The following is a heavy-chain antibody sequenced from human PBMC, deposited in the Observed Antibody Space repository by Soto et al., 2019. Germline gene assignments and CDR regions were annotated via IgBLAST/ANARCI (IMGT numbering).Heavy chain of an antibody. CDR1: GFPFSSYA. Sequence: ESGGGWVQPGGSLRLSCAASGFPFSSYAISWVRQFPGKGLEWVAASTGAGGSTYHQDSVKGRFTISRDNSKKTVYLQLDGLRAEDTAIYYCAKGHSDYQGDYNYYGMDVWGHGTTVTVS. J-gene: IGHJ6*02. CDR3: AKGHSDYQGDYNYYGMDV. V-gene: IGHV3-23*01. CDR2: STGAGGST. D-gene: IGHD4-17*01.